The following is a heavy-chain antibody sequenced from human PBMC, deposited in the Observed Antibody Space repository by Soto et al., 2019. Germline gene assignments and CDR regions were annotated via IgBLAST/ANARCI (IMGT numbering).Heavy chain of an antibody. J-gene: IGHJ4*02. CDR1: GFTFSSYA. CDR2: LLYVGSNK. Sequence: GGPLRLSCAASGFTFSSYAMHWVRQAPGKGLDWVAVLLYVGSNKFYSVSVKGRFTISRDNSKNTLFLQMNSLRAEDTAVYYCARGPDIVVVVAAPLQNFDYWGQGTLVTVSS. D-gene: IGHD2-15*01. CDR3: ARGPDIVVVVAAPLQNFDY. V-gene: IGHV3-30-3*01.